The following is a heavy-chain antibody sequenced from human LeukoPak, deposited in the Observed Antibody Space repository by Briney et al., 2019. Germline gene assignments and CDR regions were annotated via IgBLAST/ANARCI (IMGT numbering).Heavy chain of an antibody. Sequence: ASVKVSCKASGYAFTSYGISWVRQAPGQGLEWMGWINPNSGGTNYAQKFQGRVTMTRDTSISTAYMELSRLRSDDTAVYYCARELLWFGELSVDYWGQGTLVTVSS. CDR2: INPNSGGT. CDR1: GYAFTSYG. CDR3: ARELLWFGELSVDY. D-gene: IGHD3-10*01. J-gene: IGHJ4*02. V-gene: IGHV1-2*02.